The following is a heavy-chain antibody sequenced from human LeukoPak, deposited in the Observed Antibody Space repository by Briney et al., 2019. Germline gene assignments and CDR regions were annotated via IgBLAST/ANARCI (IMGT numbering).Heavy chain of an antibody. Sequence: GESLKISCQGSGYSINNYWIGWVRQMPGKGLEWMGIIYPADSDIRYSPSFQGQVTISADKFISTAYLQWSGLKASDTAMYYCARQEYCSGGSCYTWFDPWGQGTLVTVSS. CDR1: GYSINNYW. CDR3: ARQEYCSGGSCYTWFDP. J-gene: IGHJ5*02. CDR2: IYPADSDI. V-gene: IGHV5-51*01. D-gene: IGHD2-15*01.